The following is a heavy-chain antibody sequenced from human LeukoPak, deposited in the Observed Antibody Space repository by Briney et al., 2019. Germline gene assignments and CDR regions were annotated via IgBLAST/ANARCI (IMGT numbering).Heavy chain of an antibody. J-gene: IGHJ3*02. CDR3: AKDMVWFGEVGAFDI. V-gene: IGHV3-43*02. Sequence: GGSLRLSCAASGFTFDVYAMHWVRQAPGEGLEWVSLISGDGGSTYYADSVKGRFTISRDNSKNSLDLQMNSLRTEDTALYYCAKDMVWFGEVGAFDICGQGRMVTVSS. D-gene: IGHD3-10*01. CDR1: GFTFDVYA. CDR2: ISGDGGST.